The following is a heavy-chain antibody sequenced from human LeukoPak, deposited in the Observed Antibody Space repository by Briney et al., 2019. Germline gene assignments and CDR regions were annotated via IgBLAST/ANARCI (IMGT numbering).Heavy chain of an antibody. Sequence: GGSLRLSCSASGFTFSAYAMHWVRQAPGKGLEWVSSISSSSSYIYYADSVKGRFTISRDNAKNSLYLQMNSLRAEDTAVYYCAIRLVGGEQFLWGQGTLVTVSS. V-gene: IGHV3-21*01. J-gene: IGHJ4*02. CDR1: GFTFSAYA. CDR2: ISSSSSYI. CDR3: AIRLVGGEQFL. D-gene: IGHD1-26*01.